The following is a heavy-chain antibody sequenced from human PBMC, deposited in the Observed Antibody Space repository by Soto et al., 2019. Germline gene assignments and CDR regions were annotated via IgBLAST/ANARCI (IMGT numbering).Heavy chain of an antibody. D-gene: IGHD3-10*01. CDR1: GYIFTNYD. CDR3: ARFGSAPYYYYGVDV. Sequence: QVQLVQSETEVKKPGASVKVSCKASGYIFTNYDLTWVRQAPGQRLEWMGWVSGYNGNTKYAQKFQDRVTMTTDTSTSTVYMELRSLRSDDTAVYYCARFGSAPYYYYGVDVWGQGTTVFVSS. J-gene: IGHJ6*02. V-gene: IGHV1-18*01. CDR2: VSGYNGNT.